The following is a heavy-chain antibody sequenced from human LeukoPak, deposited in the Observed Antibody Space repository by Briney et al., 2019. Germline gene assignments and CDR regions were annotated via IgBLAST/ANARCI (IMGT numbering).Heavy chain of an antibody. Sequence: ASVKVSCKASGYTFTSYYMNWVRQAPGQGLEWMGIINPSGGSTSYAQKFQGRVTMTRDMSTSTVYMELSSLRSEDTAVYYCARDIVVVPAASRPDYWDQGTLVTVSS. CDR3: ARDIVVVPAASRPDY. CDR1: GYTFTSYY. V-gene: IGHV1-46*01. D-gene: IGHD2-2*01. CDR2: INPSGGST. J-gene: IGHJ4*02.